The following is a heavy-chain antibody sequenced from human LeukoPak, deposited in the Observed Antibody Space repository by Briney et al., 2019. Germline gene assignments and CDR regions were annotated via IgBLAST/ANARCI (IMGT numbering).Heavy chain of an antibody. CDR1: GYTFTSYA. J-gene: IGHJ6*03. CDR2: INTNTGNP. D-gene: IGHD6-13*01. V-gene: IGHV7-4-1*02. Sequence: ASVKVSCKTSGYTFTSYAISWVRQAPGQGLEWMGWINTNTGNPTYAQGFTGRYAFSLDTSVSTAYLQISGLQAEDTAVYYCARGGSSWYSADYYYYMDVWGKGTTVTVSS. CDR3: ARGGSSWYSADYYYYMDV.